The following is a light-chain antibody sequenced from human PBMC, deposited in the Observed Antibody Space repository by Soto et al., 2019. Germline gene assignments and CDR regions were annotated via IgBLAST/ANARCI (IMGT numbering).Light chain of an antibody. J-gene: IGKJ1*01. Sequence: DIVMTQSPDSLAVSLGERATINCKSSQSVLSSSNNKNYLAWYQQKPGQPPELLISWASTRESGVPDRFSGSGSGTDFTLTISSLQAEDVAVYYCQQYYTAPRTFGQGTKVEIK. CDR1: QSVLSSSNNKNY. V-gene: IGKV4-1*01. CDR3: QQYYTAPRT. CDR2: WAS.